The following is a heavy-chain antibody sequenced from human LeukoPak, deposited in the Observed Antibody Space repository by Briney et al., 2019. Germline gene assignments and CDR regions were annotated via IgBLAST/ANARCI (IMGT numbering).Heavy chain of an antibody. CDR2: ISGSGGSA. Sequence: QPGGSLRLSCAASGFTFSSYAMSWVRQAPGKGLEWVSAISGSGGSAYYADSVKGRFTISRDNSKNTLYLQMNSLRAEDTAVYYCAKDGVKGRSSRVYYMDVWGKGTTVTVSS. J-gene: IGHJ6*03. CDR3: AKDGVKGRSSRVYYMDV. D-gene: IGHD3-10*01. CDR1: GFTFSSYA. V-gene: IGHV3-23*01.